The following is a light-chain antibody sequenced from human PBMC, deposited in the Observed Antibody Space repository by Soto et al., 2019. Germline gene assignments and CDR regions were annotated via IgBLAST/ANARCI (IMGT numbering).Light chain of an antibody. CDR3: QQRSNWPPT. CDR2: DTS. Sequence: DIVLTQSPTTLSLSPGESATLSCRASHSVSSYLAWYQQKPGRTPSLLIYDTSNSATGIPATTSGDASGTHFTLTISGLAPEDFGVNYGQQRSNWPPTFGQGTKVDI. CDR1: HSVSSY. J-gene: IGKJ1*01. V-gene: IGKV3-11*01.